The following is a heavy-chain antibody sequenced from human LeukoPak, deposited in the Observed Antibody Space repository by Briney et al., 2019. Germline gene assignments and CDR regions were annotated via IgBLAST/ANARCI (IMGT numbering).Heavy chain of an antibody. CDR2: INQDGSEK. CDR1: GFTFSNYW. D-gene: IGHD2-15*01. Sequence: GGSLRLSCAASGFTFSNYWMSWVRQAPGKGLEGVANINQDGSEKSYVDSVEGRFTISRDNAKKSLYLHVNSLRAEDTAVYYCARDRGSDDPIDYWGQGTPVTVSS. CDR3: ARDRGSDDPIDY. J-gene: IGHJ4*02. V-gene: IGHV3-7*01.